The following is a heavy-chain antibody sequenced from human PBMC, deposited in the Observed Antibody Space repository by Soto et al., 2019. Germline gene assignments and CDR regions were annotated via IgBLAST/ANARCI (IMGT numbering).Heavy chain of an antibody. CDR1: GGSVNYGY. CDR3: ATGGGWLADY. CDR2: VHYSGST. D-gene: IGHD6-19*01. Sequence: SETLSLTCTKSGGSVNYGYFIWFRQPPGKGLEWIGYVHYSGSTKYNPSLKSRVIISLDTSENHFSLKLGSVTVADTAVYFCATGGGWLADYWGQGTLVTVS. V-gene: IGHV4-59*02. J-gene: IGHJ4*02.